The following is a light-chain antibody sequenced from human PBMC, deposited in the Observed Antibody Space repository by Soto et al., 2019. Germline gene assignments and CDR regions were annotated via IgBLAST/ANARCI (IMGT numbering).Light chain of an antibody. CDR3: AAWDDSLNTYV. J-gene: IGLJ1*01. CDR2: SNN. Sequence: QSVLTQPPSASGTPGQRVTISCSGSSSNIGSHTVNWYQQLPGTAPKLLIYSNNQRPSGVPDRFSGSKSGTSASLAISGRQSEDEADYYCAAWDDSLNTYVFGTGTKLTVL. CDR1: SSNIGSHT. V-gene: IGLV1-44*01.